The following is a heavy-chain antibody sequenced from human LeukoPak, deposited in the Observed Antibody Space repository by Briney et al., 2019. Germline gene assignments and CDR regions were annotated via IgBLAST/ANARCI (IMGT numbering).Heavy chain of an antibody. CDR2: INHSGST. V-gene: IGHV4-34*01. D-gene: IGHD3-22*01. CDR1: GGSFSGYY. CDR3: ARGRRSTMIVVVTSFDY. Sequence: PSETLSLTCAVYGGSFSGYYWSWIRQPPGKGLEWIGEINHSGSTNYNPSLKSRVTISVDTSKNQFSLKLSSVTAADTAVYYCARGRRSTMIVVVTSFDYWGQGTLVTVSS. J-gene: IGHJ4*02.